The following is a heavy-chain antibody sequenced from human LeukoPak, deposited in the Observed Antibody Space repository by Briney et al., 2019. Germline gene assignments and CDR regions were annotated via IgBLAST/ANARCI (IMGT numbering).Heavy chain of an antibody. D-gene: IGHD1-26*01. J-gene: IGHJ4*02. CDR2: IYYRGST. Sequence: SETLSLTCTVSGGSITSFGYYWGWIRQPPGKGLEWIATIYYRGSTYYNSSLKSRVTISVDTSKNQLSLKLTSVTAADTAVYYCARLTYSGSYPNYFDFWGQGTLVTVSS. V-gene: IGHV4-39*01. CDR3: ARLTYSGSYPNYFDF. CDR1: GGSITSFGYY.